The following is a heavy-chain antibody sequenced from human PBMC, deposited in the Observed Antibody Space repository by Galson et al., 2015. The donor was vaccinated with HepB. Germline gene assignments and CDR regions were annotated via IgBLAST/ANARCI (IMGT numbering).Heavy chain of an antibody. CDR1: GGTFSSYT. D-gene: IGHD2-2*01. Sequence: SVKVSCKASGGTFSSYTISWVRQAPGQGLEWMGRIIPILGIANYAQKFQGRVTITADKSTSTAYMELSSLRSEDTAVYYCASLNLGYCSSTSCQGGWFDPWGQGTLVTVSS. J-gene: IGHJ5*02. CDR2: IIPILGIA. V-gene: IGHV1-69*02. CDR3: ASLNLGYCSSTSCQGGWFDP.